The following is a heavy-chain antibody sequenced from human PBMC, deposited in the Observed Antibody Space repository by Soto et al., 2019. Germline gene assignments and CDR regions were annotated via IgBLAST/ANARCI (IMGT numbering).Heavy chain of an antibody. V-gene: IGHV3-15*07. CDR2: IKSKTDGGTT. CDR3: TTLWDVYSNYGYFDY. CDR1: GFTFSNAW. D-gene: IGHD4-4*01. Sequence: GGSLRLSCAASGFTFSNAWMNWVRQAPGKGLEWVGRIKSKTDGGTTDYAAPVKGRFTISRDDSKNTLYLQMNSLKTEDTAVYYCTTLWDVYSNYGYFDYWGQGTLVTVSS. J-gene: IGHJ4*02.